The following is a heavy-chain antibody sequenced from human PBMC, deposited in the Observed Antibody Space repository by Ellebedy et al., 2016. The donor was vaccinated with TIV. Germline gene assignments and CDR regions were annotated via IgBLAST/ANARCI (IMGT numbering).Heavy chain of an antibody. V-gene: IGHV1-18*04. CDR3: ARDINYDIDY. CDR1: GYTFTSYG. D-gene: IGHD3-22*01. Sequence: AASVKVSCKASGYTFTSYGVSWVRQAPGQGLEWVGWINAYNGHTNYAQKLQGRVTVTTDTSTSTAYIELRSLRSDDTAVYYCARDINYDIDYWGQGTLVTVSS. J-gene: IGHJ4*02. CDR2: INAYNGHT.